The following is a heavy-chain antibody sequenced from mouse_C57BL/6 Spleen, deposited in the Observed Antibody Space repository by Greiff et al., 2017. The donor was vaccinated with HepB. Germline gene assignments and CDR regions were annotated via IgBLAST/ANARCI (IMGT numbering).Heavy chain of an antibody. V-gene: IGHV1-42*01. CDR1: GYSFTGYY. D-gene: IGHD2-5*01. J-gene: IGHJ2*01. CDR3: ARSGYYSNYGFDY. CDR2: INPSTGGT. Sequence: VQLKESGPELVKPGASVKISCKASGYSFTGYYMNWVKQSPEKSLEWIGEINPSTGGTTYNQKFKAKATLTVDKSSSTAYMQLKSLTSEDSAVYYCARSGYYSNYGFDYWGQGTTLTVSS.